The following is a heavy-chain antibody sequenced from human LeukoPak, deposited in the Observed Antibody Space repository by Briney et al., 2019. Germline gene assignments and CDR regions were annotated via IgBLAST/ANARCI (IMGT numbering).Heavy chain of an antibody. V-gene: IGHV3-30*18. J-gene: IGHJ4*02. D-gene: IGHD3-10*01. CDR1: GFTFSSYG. CDR2: ISSDGSNK. CDR3: AKEKGAYGSGSLGDY. Sequence: GSLRLSCAASGFTFSSYGMHWVRQAPDKGLEWVALISSDGSNKHSADSVKGRFTISRDNSKNTLYLQMNSLRVEDTAVYYCAKEKGAYGSGSLGDYWGQGTLVTVSS.